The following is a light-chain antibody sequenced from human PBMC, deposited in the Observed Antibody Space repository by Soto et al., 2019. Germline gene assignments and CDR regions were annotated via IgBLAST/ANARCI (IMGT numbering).Light chain of an antibody. CDR3: QQCDNSPRT. CDR2: GAS. CDR1: QSVSSSY. V-gene: IGKV3-20*01. Sequence: EIVLTQSPGTLSLSPGERATLSCRASQSVSSSYLAWYQQKPGQAPRLLIYGASSRATGIPDRFSGSGSGTDFTLTITRLEPEDFAVYYCQQCDNSPRTFGPGNKVEIK. J-gene: IGKJ1*01.